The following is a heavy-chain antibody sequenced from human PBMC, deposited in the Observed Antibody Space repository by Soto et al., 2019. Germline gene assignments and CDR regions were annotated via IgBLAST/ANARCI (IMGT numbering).Heavy chain of an antibody. CDR3: ANAAMTLVERGLMLRDYCYRRGC. J-gene: IGHJ6*02. V-gene: IGHV3-23*01. CDR1: GFTFSTFG. CDR2: ISGNGGAT. D-gene: IGHD2-2*02. Sequence: GGSLRLSCAASGFTFSTFGMTWVRQAPGKGLEWVSAISGNGGATYYADSVKGRCTISRDNTKNRLYLQMNSLRCYDTDVYYCANAAMTLVERGLMLRDYCYRRGCRGQGSKGTVSS.